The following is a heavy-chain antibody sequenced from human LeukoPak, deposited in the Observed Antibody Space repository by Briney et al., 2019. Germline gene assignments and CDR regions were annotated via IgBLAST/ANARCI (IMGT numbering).Heavy chain of an antibody. D-gene: IGHD2-2*01. J-gene: IGHJ4*02. V-gene: IGHV1-18*01. CDR1: GYTFTSYG. CDR2: ISVYNGNT. Sequence: ASVKVSCKAFGYTFTSYGISWVRQAPGQGLEWMGWISVYNGNTDYAQKVQGRVTMTTDTSASTVYMELRSLRSDDTALFYCARVGLGCSRTSCLPDYWGQGTLVTVSS. CDR3: ARVGLGCSRTSCLPDY.